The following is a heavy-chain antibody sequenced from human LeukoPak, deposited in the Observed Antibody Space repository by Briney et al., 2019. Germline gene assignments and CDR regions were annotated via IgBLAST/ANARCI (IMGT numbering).Heavy chain of an antibody. CDR2: ISHSGST. D-gene: IGHD2-2*02. Sequence: PSETLSLTCAVYGGSFSGYYWGWIRQAPGKGLEWLGEISHSGSTNYNPSLQSRITILVDASKNQFSLKLSSVTAADTAVYYCARLYCGCTSCYSPFDYWGQGTLVTVS. CDR3: ARLYCGCTSCYSPFDY. CDR1: GGSFSGYY. J-gene: IGHJ4*02. V-gene: IGHV4-34*01.